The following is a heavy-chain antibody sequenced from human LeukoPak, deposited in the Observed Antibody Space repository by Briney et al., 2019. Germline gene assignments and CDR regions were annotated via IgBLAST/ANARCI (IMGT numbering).Heavy chain of an antibody. CDR2: ITGSGGST. CDR3: ARDLSLIALTD. J-gene: IGHJ4*02. CDR1: GFTFSIHG. V-gene: IGHV3-23*01. D-gene: IGHD3-22*01. Sequence: PGGSLRLSCAASGFTFSIHGMNRVRQGPGKGLEWVSGITGSGGSTYYADSVKGRFTISRDNSKNTVYLQMNSLRAEDTAVYYCARDLSLIALTDWGQGTLVTVSS.